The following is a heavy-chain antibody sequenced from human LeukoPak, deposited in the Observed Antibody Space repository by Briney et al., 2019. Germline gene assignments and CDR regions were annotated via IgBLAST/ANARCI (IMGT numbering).Heavy chain of an antibody. V-gene: IGHV4-59*01. J-gene: IGHJ4*02. CDR1: GGSISSYY. D-gene: IGHD4-17*01. CDR2: IYYSGST. CDR3: ARGTPYGDYFDY. Sequence: SETLSLTCTVSGGSISSYYWSWIRQPPGKELEWIGYIYYSGSTNYNPSLKSRVTISVDTSKNQFSLKLSSVTAADTAVYYCARGTPYGDYFDYWGQGTLVTVSS.